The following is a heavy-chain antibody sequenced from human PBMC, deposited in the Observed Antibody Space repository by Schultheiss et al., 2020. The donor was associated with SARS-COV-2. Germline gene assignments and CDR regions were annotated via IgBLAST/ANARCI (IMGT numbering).Heavy chain of an antibody. CDR1: GASITTISSY. Sequence: SETLSLTCTVSGASITTISSYWAWIRQPPGKGLEWIGYIYYSGSTNYNPSLKSRVTISVDTSKNQFSLKLSSVTAADTAVYYCARFVAAAATHWGQGTLVTVSS. V-gene: IGHV4-61*05. J-gene: IGHJ4*02. CDR3: ARFVAAAATH. D-gene: IGHD6-13*01. CDR2: IYYSGST.